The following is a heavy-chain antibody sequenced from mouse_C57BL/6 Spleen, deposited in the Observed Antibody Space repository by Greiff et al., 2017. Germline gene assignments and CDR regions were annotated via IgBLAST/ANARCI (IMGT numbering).Heavy chain of an antibody. J-gene: IGHJ2*01. Sequence: VQLQQSGAELVRPGASVTLSCKASGYTFTDYEMHWVKQTPVHGLEWIGAIDPETGGTAYNQKFQGKAILTADKSSSTAYMELRSLTSEDSAVYYCTRDWDQGRDYFDYWGQGTTLTVSS. CDR1: GYTFTDYE. D-gene: IGHD4-1*01. CDR3: TRDWDQGRDYFDY. CDR2: IDPETGGT. V-gene: IGHV1-15*01.